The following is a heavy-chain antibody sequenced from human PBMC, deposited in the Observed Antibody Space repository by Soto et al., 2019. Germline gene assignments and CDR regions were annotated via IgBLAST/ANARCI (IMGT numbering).Heavy chain of an antibody. CDR3: ASDVSSDTTGFRGYDL. D-gene: IGHD3-10*01. Sequence: QLHLVQSGAEVKKAGSSVKVSCKASGGTVSSYAITWVRQAPGKGLEWMGVFIPIFVSAHYAPKFQGRITITADEYTSTAYMELSGLTSEDTAIYYCASDVSSDTTGFRGYDLWGQGTQVTVSS. V-gene: IGHV1-69*01. CDR2: FIPIFVSA. CDR1: GGTVSSYA. J-gene: IGHJ4*02.